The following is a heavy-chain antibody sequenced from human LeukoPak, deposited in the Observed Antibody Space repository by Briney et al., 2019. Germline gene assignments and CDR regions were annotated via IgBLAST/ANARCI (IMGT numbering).Heavy chain of an antibody. CDR1: GYTFTRFG. J-gene: IGHJ4*02. CDR2: ISAYNGNT. Sequence: ASVKVSCKTYGYTFTRFGINWVRQAPGQGLEWMGWISAYNGNTKIAQNFQGRLTVTTDTSTSTVYMEMRSLRSDDTAVYYCTRASFDYWGQGTLVTVSS. CDR3: TRASFDY. V-gene: IGHV1-18*01.